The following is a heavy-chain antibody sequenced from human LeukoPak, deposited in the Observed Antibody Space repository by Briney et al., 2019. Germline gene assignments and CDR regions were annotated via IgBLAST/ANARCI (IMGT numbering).Heavy chain of an antibody. J-gene: IGHJ4*02. CDR2: ISGSGGST. Sequence: PGGSLRLSCAASGFNFSTYTINWVRQAPGKGLEWVSAISGSGGSTYYADSVKGRFTISRDNSKNTLYLQMNSLRAEDTAVYYCAKVSRRIAAAGGPADYWGQGTLVTVSS. D-gene: IGHD6-13*01. CDR1: GFNFSTYT. CDR3: AKVSRRIAAAGGPADY. V-gene: IGHV3-23*01.